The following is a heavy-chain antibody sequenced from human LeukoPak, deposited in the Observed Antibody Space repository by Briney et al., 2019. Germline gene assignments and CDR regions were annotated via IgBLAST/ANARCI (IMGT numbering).Heavy chain of an antibody. CDR1: GGSISSGGYY. V-gene: IGHV4-30-2*01. CDR2: IYHSGST. J-gene: IGHJ4*02. CDR3: ASSAGSVTHYFDY. Sequence: PSQTLSLTCTVSGGSISSGGYYWSWIRQPPGKGLEWIGYIYHSGSTYYNPSLKSRVTISVDRSKNQFSLKLSSVTAADTAVYCCASSAGSVTHYFDYWGQGTLVTVSS. D-gene: IGHD3-10*01.